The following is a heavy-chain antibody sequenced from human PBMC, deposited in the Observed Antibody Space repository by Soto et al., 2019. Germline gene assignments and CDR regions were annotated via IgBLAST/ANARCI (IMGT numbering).Heavy chain of an antibody. V-gene: IGHV1-18*01. D-gene: IGHD3-3*01. Sequence: ASVKVSCKTSGYTFTSYGISWVRQAPGQGLEWMGWISAYNGNTNYAQKLQGRVTMTTDTSTSTAYMELRSLRSDDTAVYYCAQSEVSYDFGVDRNRLAPWGQGTLVTGSS. CDR1: GYTFTSYG. CDR2: ISAYNGNT. J-gene: IGHJ5*02. CDR3: AQSEVSYDFGVDRNRLAP.